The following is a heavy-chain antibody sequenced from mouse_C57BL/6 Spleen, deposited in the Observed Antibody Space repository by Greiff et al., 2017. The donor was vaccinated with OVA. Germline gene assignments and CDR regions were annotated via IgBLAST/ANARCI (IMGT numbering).Heavy chain of an antibody. CDR3: ARKGTMVNFDY. V-gene: IGHV1-69*01. D-gene: IGHD2-1*01. CDR2: IDPSDSYT. CDR1: GYTFTSYW. J-gene: IGHJ2*01. Sequence: QVQLQQPGAELVMPGASVKLSCKASGYTFTSYWMHWVKQRPGQGLEWIGEIDPSDSYTNYNQKFKGKSTLTVDKSSSTAYMQLSSLTSEDSAVYYCARKGTMVNFDYWGQGTTLTVSS.